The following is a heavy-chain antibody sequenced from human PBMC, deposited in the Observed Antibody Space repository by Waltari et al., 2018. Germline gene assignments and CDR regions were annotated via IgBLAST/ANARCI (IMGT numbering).Heavy chain of an antibody. D-gene: IGHD5-12*01. CDR3: ARGGYDFDAFDI. CDR2: IYYSGST. CDR1: GGSISSYY. V-gene: IGHV4-59*01. Sequence: QVQLQESGPGLVKPSETLSLTCTVSGGSISSYYWSWIRQPPGKGLEWIGYIYYSGSTNYNPSLKSRVTISVDTSKNQFSLKLSSVTAADTAVYYCARGGYDFDAFDIWGQGTMVTVSS. J-gene: IGHJ3*02.